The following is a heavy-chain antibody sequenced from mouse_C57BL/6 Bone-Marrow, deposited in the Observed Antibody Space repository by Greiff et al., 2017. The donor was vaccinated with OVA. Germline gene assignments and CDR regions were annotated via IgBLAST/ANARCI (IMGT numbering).Heavy chain of an antibody. Sequence: VQGVESGPGLVAPSQSLSITCTVSGFSLTSYAISWVRQPPGKGLEWLGVIWTGGGTNYNSALKSRLSISKDNSKSQVFLKMNSLQTDDTARYYCARTGVITTVVATGFDYWGQGTTLTVSS. CDR2: IWTGGGT. CDR3: ARTGVITTVVATGFDY. CDR1: GFSLTSYA. D-gene: IGHD1-1*01. J-gene: IGHJ2*01. V-gene: IGHV2-9-1*01.